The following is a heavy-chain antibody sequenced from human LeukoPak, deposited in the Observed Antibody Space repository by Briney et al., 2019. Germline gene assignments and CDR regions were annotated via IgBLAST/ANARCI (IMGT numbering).Heavy chain of an antibody. Sequence: GGSLRLSCAASGFTFSSYAMSWVRQAPGKGLEWVSAISGSGGSTYYADSVKGRFTISRDNSKNTLYLQMNSLRAEDTAVYYCASPLRDILTGYYRYWGQGTLVTVSS. CDR1: GFTFSSYA. CDR3: ASPLRDILTGYYRY. J-gene: IGHJ4*02. D-gene: IGHD3-9*01. CDR2: ISGSGGST. V-gene: IGHV3-23*01.